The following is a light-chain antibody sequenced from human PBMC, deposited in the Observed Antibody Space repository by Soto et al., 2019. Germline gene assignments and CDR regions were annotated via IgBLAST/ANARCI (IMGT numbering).Light chain of an antibody. V-gene: IGKV1-5*03. CDR1: ECIYSW. Sequence: IQMTQSPSTLSASVGDTVTITCRASECIYSWLAWYKQIPGKAPQLLIYKTSTLQGGVPSRFSGSGSGAEYTLTISSLPPDDFATYFCQEYNTNSRTFGQGTRV. CDR2: KTS. J-gene: IGKJ1*01. CDR3: QEYNTNSRT.